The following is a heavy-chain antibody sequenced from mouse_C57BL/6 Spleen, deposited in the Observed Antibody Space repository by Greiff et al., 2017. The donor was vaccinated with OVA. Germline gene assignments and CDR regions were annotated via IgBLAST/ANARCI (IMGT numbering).Heavy chain of an antibody. CDR2: IDPSDSYT. D-gene: IGHD1-1*01. Sequence: VQLQQPGAELVMPGASVKLSCKASGYTFTSYWMHWVKQRPGQGLEWIGEIDPSDSYTNYNQKFKGKSTLTVDKSSSTAYMQLSSLTSEDSAVYYCASHYGSSYAMDYWGQGTSVTVSS. V-gene: IGHV1-69*01. J-gene: IGHJ4*01. CDR1: GYTFTSYW. CDR3: ASHYGSSYAMDY.